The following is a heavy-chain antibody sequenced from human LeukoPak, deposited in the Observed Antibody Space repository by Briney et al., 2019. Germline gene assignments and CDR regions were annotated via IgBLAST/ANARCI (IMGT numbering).Heavy chain of an antibody. V-gene: IGHV3-30*03. CDR2: IASDGGAK. Sequence: PGTSLRLSCVASGFSFSNHGMHWVRQAPGKGLGWVSVIASDGGAKFYADSVKGRFTLSRDNSKDMFFLQMNFLTVEDTAIYYCAREATWGQWYFDHWGQGTPVTVSS. D-gene: IGHD6-19*01. CDR1: GFSFSNHG. J-gene: IGHJ4*02. CDR3: AREATWGQWYFDH.